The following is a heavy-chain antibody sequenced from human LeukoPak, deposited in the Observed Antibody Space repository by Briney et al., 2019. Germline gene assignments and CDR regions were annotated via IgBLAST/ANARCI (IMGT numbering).Heavy chain of an antibody. Sequence: PGGSLRLSCATSGFSFSTYDMSWVRQAPGKGLEWVSGITANTRGRITYYADSVKGRFTISRDSSKDTLYLQMNSLRAEDTAVYFCARGGYFSFDYWGQGTLVTVSS. CDR2: ITANTRGRIT. D-gene: IGHD2/OR15-2a*01. V-gene: IGHV3-23*01. CDR3: ARGGYFSFDY. CDR1: GFSFSTYD. J-gene: IGHJ4*02.